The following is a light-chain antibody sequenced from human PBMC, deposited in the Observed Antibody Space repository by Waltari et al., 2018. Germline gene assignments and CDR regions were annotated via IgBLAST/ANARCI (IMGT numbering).Light chain of an antibody. J-gene: IGLJ1*01. Sequence: QSALTQPPSASGSPGQSVAISCTGTSSDVGGYNYVSWYQQHPGKAPKLMIYEVTNGPRGVPDRLPGSKAGKPASLTVSGLQAEDEADYYCSSYAGSNNVVGTGTKVTVL. V-gene: IGLV2-8*01. CDR2: EVT. CDR3: SSYAGSNNV. CDR1: SSDVGGYNY.